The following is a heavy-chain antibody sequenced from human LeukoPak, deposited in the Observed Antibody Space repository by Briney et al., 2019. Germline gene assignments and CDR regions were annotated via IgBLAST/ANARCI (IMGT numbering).Heavy chain of an antibody. D-gene: IGHD3-9*01. J-gene: IGHJ3*02. CDR1: GGSISNYY. CDR3: ARDRYFDWLDAFDI. CDR2: IYYSGST. Sequence: PSETLSLTCTVSGGSISNYYWSWIRQPPGKGLEWIGYIYYSGSTNYNPSLKSRVTISVDTSKNQFSLKLSSVTAADTAVYYCARDRYFDWLDAFDIWGQGTMVTVSS. V-gene: IGHV4-59*01.